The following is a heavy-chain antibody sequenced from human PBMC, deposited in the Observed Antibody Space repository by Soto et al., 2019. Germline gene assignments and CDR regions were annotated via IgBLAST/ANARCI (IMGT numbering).Heavy chain of an antibody. D-gene: IGHD6-6*01. CDR1: GYTFTSYG. V-gene: IGHV1-18*01. Sequence: GASVKVSCKASGYTFTSYGISWVRQAPGQGLEWLRWFSAYNGNTNYAQKLQGRVTMTTDTSTSTAYLELRSLRSDDTAVYYCARSYSSSRGRYYYYYYGMDVWGQGTTVTVSS. J-gene: IGHJ6*02. CDR3: ARSYSSSRGRYYYYYYGMDV. CDR2: FSAYNGNT.